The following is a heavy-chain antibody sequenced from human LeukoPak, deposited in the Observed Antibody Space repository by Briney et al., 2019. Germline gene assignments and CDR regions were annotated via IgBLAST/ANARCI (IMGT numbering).Heavy chain of an antibody. Sequence: AAVKVSCKACGGAFSIYAIGWVRQARGQGLEWMGGSIPIFGTANYAQTCQGRVRFTADESRSTAYMDLSSLRSEDTAVYYCAANSLVGFGASLGRMDVWGQGPTVTVSS. J-gene: IGHJ6*02. CDR2: SIPIFGTA. CDR1: GGAFSIYA. CDR3: AANSLVGFGASLGRMDV. V-gene: IGHV1-69*13. D-gene: IGHD3-10*01.